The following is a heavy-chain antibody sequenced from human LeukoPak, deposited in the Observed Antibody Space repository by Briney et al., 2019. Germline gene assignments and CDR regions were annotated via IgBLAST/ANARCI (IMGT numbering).Heavy chain of an antibody. Sequence: PGGSLRLSCAASGFTFSSYGMHWVRQAPGKGLEWVAVISYDGSNKYYADSVKGRFTISRDNSKNTLYLQMNSLRAEDTAVYYCAEDPSDYWGQGTLVTVSS. CDR1: GFTFSSYG. CDR2: ISYDGSNK. CDR3: AEDPSDY. J-gene: IGHJ4*02. V-gene: IGHV3-30*18.